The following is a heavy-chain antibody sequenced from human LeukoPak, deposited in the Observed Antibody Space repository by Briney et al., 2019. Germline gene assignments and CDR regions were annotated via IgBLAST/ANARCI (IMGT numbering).Heavy chain of an antibody. Sequence: PGGSLRLSCAASGFTFSSYAMSWVRQAPGKGLEWVSAISGSGGSTYYADSVKGRFTISRDNSKNTLYLQMNSLRAEDTAVYYCAKEYSAAAAGNYYFDYWGQGTLVTVSS. CDR2: ISGSGGST. V-gene: IGHV3-23*01. D-gene: IGHD6-13*01. CDR3: AKEYSAAAAGNYYFDY. CDR1: GFTFSSYA. J-gene: IGHJ4*02.